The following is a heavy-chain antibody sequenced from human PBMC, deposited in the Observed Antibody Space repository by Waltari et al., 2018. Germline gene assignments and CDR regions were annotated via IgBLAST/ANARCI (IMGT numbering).Heavy chain of an antibody. Sequence: QVQLQQWGAGLLKPSETLSLTCAVYGGSFSGYYWSWIRQPPGKGLEWIGEINHSGSTNYNPSLKSRVTISVDTSKNQFSLKLSSVTAADTAVYYCARGEVVVVVAATVGWFDPWGQGTLVTVSS. J-gene: IGHJ5*02. CDR3: ARGEVVVVVAATVGWFDP. CDR2: INHSGST. D-gene: IGHD2-15*01. V-gene: IGHV4-34*01. CDR1: GGSFSGYY.